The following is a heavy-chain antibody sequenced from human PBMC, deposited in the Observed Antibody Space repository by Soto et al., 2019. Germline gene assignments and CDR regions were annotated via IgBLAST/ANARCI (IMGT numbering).Heavy chain of an antibody. CDR1: GFTFSKFG. Sequence: QVQLVESGGGVVQPGGSLRLSCEASGFTFSKFGIHWVRQAPGKGLEWVAVVSYDGSFKYYADSVKGRFTICRDNSKNTLYLQMNSLRPEDTALYYCAKDSDQLLFDYYYYGMDVWGQGTTVTVSS. CDR2: VSYDGSFK. V-gene: IGHV3-30*18. J-gene: IGHJ6*02. D-gene: IGHD2-2*01. CDR3: AKDSDQLLFDYYYYGMDV.